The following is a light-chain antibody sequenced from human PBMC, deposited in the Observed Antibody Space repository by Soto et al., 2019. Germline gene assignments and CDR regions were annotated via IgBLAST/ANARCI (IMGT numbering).Light chain of an antibody. CDR1: QSVSSY. CDR2: DAS. CDR3: QQYGSSRLT. Sequence: DIVLTHSPATLSLSPGQRATRYCRASQSVSSYLAWYQQKPGQAPRLLIYDASNRATGIPARFSGSGSGTDFTLTISRLEPEDFAVYYCQQYGSSRLTFGGGTKVDIK. J-gene: IGKJ4*01. V-gene: IGKV3-20*01.